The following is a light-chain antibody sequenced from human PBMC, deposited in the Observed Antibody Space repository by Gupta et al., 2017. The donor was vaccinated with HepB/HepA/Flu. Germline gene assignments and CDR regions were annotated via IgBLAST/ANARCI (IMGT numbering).Light chain of an antibody. CDR2: DVS. J-gene: IGLJ1*01. CDR3: TSDASSNNFV. CDR1: SSDVGGYNY. V-gene: IGLV2-8*01. Sequence: QSALTQPPSASGSPGQSVTISCTGTSSDVGGYNYVSWYHLHPGKAPKLMIYDVSNRPAGVPGRFSASKSGNTASLTVSGLKEEEDADYYGTSDASSNNFVFGTGTKLTVL.